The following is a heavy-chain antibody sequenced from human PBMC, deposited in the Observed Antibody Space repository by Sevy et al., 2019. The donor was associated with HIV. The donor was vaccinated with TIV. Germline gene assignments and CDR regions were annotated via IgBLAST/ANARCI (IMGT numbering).Heavy chain of an antibody. D-gene: IGHD5-12*01. CDR1: GGSISSYY. CDR3: ARGIVATIYDY. Sequence: SETLSLTCTVSGGSISSYYWSWIRQPPGKGLEWIGYLYYSGSTNYNPSLKSRVTISVDTSKNQLSLKLSSVTAADTAVYYCARGIVATIYDYWGQGTLVTVSS. J-gene: IGHJ4*02. CDR2: LYYSGST. V-gene: IGHV4-59*01.